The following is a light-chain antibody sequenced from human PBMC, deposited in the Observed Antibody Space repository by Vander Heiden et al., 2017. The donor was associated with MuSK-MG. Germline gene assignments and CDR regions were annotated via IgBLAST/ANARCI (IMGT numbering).Light chain of an antibody. CDR1: YDINTW. CDR2: RAS. V-gene: IGKV1-12*01. Sequence: DIQMTQSPSSVSASVGDRVTITCRASYDINTWVAWYQQSPGKAPKLLISRASNLQSRVPSRFSGSGSGTAFTLTITSLQPEDSATYFCQQTKSFPLTFGQGTKIEI. CDR3: QQTKSFPLT. J-gene: IGKJ2*01.